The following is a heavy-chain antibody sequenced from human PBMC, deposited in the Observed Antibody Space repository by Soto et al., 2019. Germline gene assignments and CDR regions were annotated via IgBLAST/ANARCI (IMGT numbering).Heavy chain of an antibody. J-gene: IGHJ2*01. D-gene: IGHD3-10*01. V-gene: IGHV4-4*02. Sequence: QVQLQESGPGLVKPSGTLSLTCTVSGDSVSNSIWWSWVRQPPGKGLEWIGEVYHSGTTNCNPSRESRVTISVDKSQNQFSLNLNSVTAADTAVYYCARFHGGVYFDLWGRGTLVTVSS. CDR1: GDSVSNSIW. CDR2: VYHSGTT. CDR3: ARFHGGVYFDL.